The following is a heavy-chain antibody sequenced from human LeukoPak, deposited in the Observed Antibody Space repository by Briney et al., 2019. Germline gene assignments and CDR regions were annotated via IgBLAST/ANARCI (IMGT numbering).Heavy chain of an antibody. CDR3: ARYCSSTSCYFQSAFDP. D-gene: IGHD2-2*01. Sequence: SETLSLTCAVSGVSISSSNWWSWVRQPPGKGLEWIGEIYHSGSTNYNPSLKSRVTISLDKTKNQFSLKLSSVTAADTAVYYCARYCSSTSCYFQSAFDPWGQGTLVTVSS. CDR1: GVSISSSNW. J-gene: IGHJ5*02. CDR2: IYHSGST. V-gene: IGHV4-4*02.